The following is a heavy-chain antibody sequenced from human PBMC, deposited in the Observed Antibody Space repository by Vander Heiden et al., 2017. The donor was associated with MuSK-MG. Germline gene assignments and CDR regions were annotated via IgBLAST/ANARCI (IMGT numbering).Heavy chain of an antibody. J-gene: IGHJ4*02. CDR2: IKQDGSEK. D-gene: IGHD3-9*01. CDR1: RFPFSRYW. Sequence: EVQLVESGGGLVQPGWSLRLSCAASRFPFSRYWMSWVRQAPGKGLEWVANIKQDGSEKYYVESVKGRGRIARDNAKNTLSLQMKSLRAEEKAVYYCARLSFPYFGTEGGGSYFDLWGQGALVPVS. V-gene: IGHV3-7*01. CDR3: ARLSFPYFGTEGGGSYFDL.